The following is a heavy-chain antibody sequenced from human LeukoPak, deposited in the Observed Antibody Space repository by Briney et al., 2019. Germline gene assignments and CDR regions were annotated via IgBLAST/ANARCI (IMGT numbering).Heavy chain of an antibody. V-gene: IGHV3-7*01. CDR2: IKQDGSEK. CDR1: GFTFSSYW. D-gene: IGHD6-19*01. Sequence: PGGSLRLSCAASGFTFSSYWMSWVRQAPGKGLEWVANIKQDGSEKYYVDSVKGRFTIPRDNAKNSLYLQMNSLRAEDTAVYYCARDNLIAVAATYYYYMDVWGKGTTVTVSS. J-gene: IGHJ6*03. CDR3: ARDNLIAVAATYYYYMDV.